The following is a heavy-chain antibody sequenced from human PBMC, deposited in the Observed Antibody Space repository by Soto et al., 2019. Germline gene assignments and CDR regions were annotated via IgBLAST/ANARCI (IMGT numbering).Heavy chain of an antibody. V-gene: IGHV6-1*01. CDR1: GDSVSSNSAA. Sequence: SQTLSLTCAISGDSVSSNSAAWNWIRQSPSRGLEWLGRTYYRSKWYNDYAVSVKSRITINPDTSKNQFSLQLNSVTPEETAVNYCVRYSSSNFLGYSSSWYGYYGMDVWGQGTTVTVSS. CDR2: TYYRSKWYN. D-gene: IGHD6-13*01. J-gene: IGHJ6*02. CDR3: VRYSSSNFLGYSSSWYGYYGMDV.